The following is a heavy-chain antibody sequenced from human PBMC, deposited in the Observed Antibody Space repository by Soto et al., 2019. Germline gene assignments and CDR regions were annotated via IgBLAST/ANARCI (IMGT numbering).Heavy chain of an antibody. V-gene: IGHV1-69*13. CDR1: GGTFSSYA. CDR2: IIPIFGTA. D-gene: IGHD6-19*01. J-gene: IGHJ3*02. Sequence: ASVKVSCKASGGTFSSYAISWVRQAPGQGLEWMGGIIPIFGTANYAQKFQGRVTITADESTSTAYMELSSLRSEDTAVYYCARVNWVRGSSGCDAFDIWGQGTMVTVSS. CDR3: ARVNWVRGSSGCDAFDI.